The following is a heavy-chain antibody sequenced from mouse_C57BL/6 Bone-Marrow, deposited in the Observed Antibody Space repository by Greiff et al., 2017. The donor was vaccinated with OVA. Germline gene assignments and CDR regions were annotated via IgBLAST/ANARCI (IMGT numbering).Heavy chain of an antibody. Sequence: VQLQQSGAELVKPGASVKMSCKASGYTFTTYPIEWMKQNHGKSLEWIGNFHPYNDDTKYNEKFKGKATLTVEKSSSTVYLELSRLTSDDSAVYDCARVIYYGSSHWYFDVWGTGTTVTVSS. J-gene: IGHJ1*03. CDR1: GYTFTTYP. CDR3: ARVIYYGSSHWYFDV. D-gene: IGHD1-1*01. V-gene: IGHV1-47*01. CDR2: FHPYNDDT.